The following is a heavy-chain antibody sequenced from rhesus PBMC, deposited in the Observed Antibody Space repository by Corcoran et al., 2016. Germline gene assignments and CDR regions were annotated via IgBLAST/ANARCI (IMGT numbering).Heavy chain of an antibody. CDR2: SGGSSGST. Sequence: QVQLQESGPGLVKPSETLSLTCAVSGYSISSGYGWSWIRQPPGKGLEWIGDSGGSSGSTNYTPSLKGRVTISKDTSKNQFSLKLSSVTAADTAVYYCARLSYSSWSYFDYWGQGVLVTVSS. V-gene: IGHV4-127*01. CDR1: GYSISSGYG. J-gene: IGHJ4*01. CDR3: ARLSYSSWSYFDY. D-gene: IGHD6-13*01.